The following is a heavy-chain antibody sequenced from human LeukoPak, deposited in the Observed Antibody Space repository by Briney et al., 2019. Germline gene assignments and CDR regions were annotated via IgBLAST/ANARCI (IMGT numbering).Heavy chain of an antibody. J-gene: IGHJ3*02. D-gene: IGHD2-21*02. Sequence: SEPLSLPCAFSGGSFSGYYWSWIRQPPGKGLEWIGEINHSGSTNYNPSLKSRVTISVDTSKNQFSLKLSSVTAADTAVYYCARSRVVVTAIPGAFDIWGQGTMVTVSS. CDR1: GGSFSGYY. V-gene: IGHV4-34*01. CDR3: ARSRVVVTAIPGAFDI. CDR2: INHSGST.